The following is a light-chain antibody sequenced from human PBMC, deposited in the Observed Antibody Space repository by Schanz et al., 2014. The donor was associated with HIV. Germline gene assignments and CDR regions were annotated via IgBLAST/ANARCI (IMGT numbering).Light chain of an antibody. V-gene: IGKV3-20*01. CDR1: QSVSSSY. CDR2: GAS. J-gene: IGKJ1*01. CDR3: QHHATSPRT. Sequence: EIVLTQSPGTLSLSPGERATLSCRASQSVSSSYLAWYQQKPGQAPRLLIYGASSRATGIPDRFSGSGSGTDFTLIISRLEPEDFAVYYCQHHATSPRTFGQGTRVQSK.